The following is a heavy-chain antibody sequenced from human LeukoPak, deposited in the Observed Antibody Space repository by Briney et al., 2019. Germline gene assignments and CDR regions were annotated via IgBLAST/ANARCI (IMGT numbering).Heavy chain of an antibody. CDR3: ARDSDFWSRSHTYGMDV. Sequence: XYYSGSTNYNPSLKSRVTISVDTSKNQFSLKLSSVTAADTAVYYCARDSDFWSRSHTYGMDVWGQGTTVTVSS. D-gene: IGHD3-3*01. CDR2: XYYSGST. V-gene: IGHV4-59*01. J-gene: IGHJ6*02.